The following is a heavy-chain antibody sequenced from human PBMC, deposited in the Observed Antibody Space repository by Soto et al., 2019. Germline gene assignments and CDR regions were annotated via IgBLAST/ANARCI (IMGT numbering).Heavy chain of an antibody. V-gene: IGHV1-24*01. J-gene: IGHJ5*02. Sequence: ASVKVSCKVSGYTLTELSMHWVRQAPGKGLEWMGGFDPEDGETIYAQKFQGRVTMTEDTSTDTAYMELSSLRSEDTAVYYCATSGSGWYGGGPWFDPWGQGTLVTVS. CDR3: ATSGSGWYGGGPWFDP. CDR1: GYTLTELS. CDR2: FDPEDGET. D-gene: IGHD6-19*01.